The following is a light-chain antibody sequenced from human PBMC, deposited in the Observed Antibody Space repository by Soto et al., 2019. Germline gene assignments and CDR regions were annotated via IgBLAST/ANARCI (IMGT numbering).Light chain of an antibody. CDR1: QSISSNY. CDR2: GAS. V-gene: IGKV3-20*01. CDR3: QQYGRSPLT. Sequence: ETVLTQSPGTLSLSPGEGATLSCRASQSISSNYLAWYQQKPGQAPRLLIYGASSRATGIPDRFSGSGSGTDFTLTISRLEPEDFAVYYCQQYGRSPLTFGQGTKV. J-gene: IGKJ1*01.